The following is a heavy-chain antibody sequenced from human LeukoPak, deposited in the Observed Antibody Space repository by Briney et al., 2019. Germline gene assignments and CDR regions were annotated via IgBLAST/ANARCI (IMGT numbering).Heavy chain of an antibody. V-gene: IGHV3-30*18. D-gene: IGHD3-10*01. J-gene: IGHJ4*02. CDR2: ISYDGSNK. Sequence: PGGSLRLSCAASGFTFSDYGMHWVRQAPGKGLEWVAVISYDGSNKYYADSVKGRFTISRDNSKNTLYLQMNSLRAEDTAVYYCANDSSGSYTFYDYWGQGTLVTVSS. CDR1: GFTFSDYG. CDR3: ANDSSGSYTFYDY.